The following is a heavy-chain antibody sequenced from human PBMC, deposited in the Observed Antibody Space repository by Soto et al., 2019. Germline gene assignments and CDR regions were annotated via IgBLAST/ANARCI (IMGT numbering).Heavy chain of an antibody. CDR3: VRESTWLRHYDQ. CDR2: IKQDGSQT. J-gene: IGHJ4*02. D-gene: IGHD5-18*01. Sequence: EVRLVESGGALVQPGGSLGLSCAASGFTFSDSWMGWVRQAPGKGLQWVANIKQDGSQTLYQGSLRGRVIISRDNTLNTLYLHLSSLRAEDTAVYYCVRESTWLRHYDQWGQRTVVTVSS. CDR1: GFTFSDSW. V-gene: IGHV3-7*01.